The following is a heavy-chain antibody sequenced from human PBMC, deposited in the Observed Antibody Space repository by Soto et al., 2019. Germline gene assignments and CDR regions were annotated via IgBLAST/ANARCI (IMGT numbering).Heavy chain of an antibody. CDR3: ARGYSSRWSDYFDY. CDR2: IIPILGIA. CDR1: GGTFSSYT. Sequence: SVKVSCKASGGTFSSYTISWVRQAPGQGLEWMGRIIPILGIANYAQKFQGRVTVTADKSTSTAYMELSSLRSEDTAVYYCARGYSSRWSDYFDYWGQGTLVTVSS. V-gene: IGHV1-69*02. J-gene: IGHJ4*02. D-gene: IGHD6-13*01.